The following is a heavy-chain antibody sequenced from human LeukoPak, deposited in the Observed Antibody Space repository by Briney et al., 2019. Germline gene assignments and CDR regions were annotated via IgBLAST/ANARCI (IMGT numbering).Heavy chain of an antibody. D-gene: IGHD3-22*01. Sequence: PSETLSLTCTVSGGSISSGGYYWSWIRQHPGTGLEWIGYIYYSGSTYYNPSLKSRVTISVDTSKNQFSLKLSSVTAADTAVYYCARDRTYYYDSSGYYPPPSDAFDIWGQGTMVTVSS. J-gene: IGHJ3*02. V-gene: IGHV4-31*03. CDR1: GGSISSGGYY. CDR2: IYYSGST. CDR3: ARDRTYYYDSSGYYPPPSDAFDI.